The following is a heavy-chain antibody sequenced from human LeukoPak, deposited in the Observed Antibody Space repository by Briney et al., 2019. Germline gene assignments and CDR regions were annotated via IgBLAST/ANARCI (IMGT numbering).Heavy chain of an antibody. CDR2: ISSSGGSI. CDR3: ARGSYRPDY. CDR1: GFTFSSYE. V-gene: IGHV3-48*03. J-gene: IGHJ4*02. Sequence: GGSLRLSCAASGFTFSSYEMNWARQAPGKGLEWVSYISSSGGSIYYADSLKGRFTISRDNAKNSLYLQMTSLRAEDTGVYYCARGSYRPDYWGQGTLVTVSS. D-gene: IGHD1-26*01.